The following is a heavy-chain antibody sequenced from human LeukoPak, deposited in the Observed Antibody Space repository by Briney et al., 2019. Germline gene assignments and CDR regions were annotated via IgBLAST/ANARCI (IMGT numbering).Heavy chain of an antibody. CDR3: ATDIESDTRDY. V-gene: IGHV3-69-1*02. CDR1: GPSFITNN. CDR2: ISRRGVI. J-gene: IGHJ4*02. Sequence: GGSLRLSCAAYGPSFITNNFHCVRQAPGKGLGWVAFISRRGVIHYADSVKGRFTISRDNAQDSLFVQMNSLRVEDTALYYYATDIESDTRDYCGEGTLVIVSS.